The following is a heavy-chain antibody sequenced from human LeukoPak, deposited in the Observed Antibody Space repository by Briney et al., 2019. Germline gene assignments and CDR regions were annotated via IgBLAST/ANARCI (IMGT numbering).Heavy chain of an antibody. CDR3: ARELGGNSVYAFDI. J-gene: IGHJ3*02. CDR1: GYTFTSYT. CDR2: ISGYNRNT. Sequence: ASVKVSCKASGYTFTSYTISWVRQAPGQGLEWMGWISGYNRNTKYAQKVQGRVAMTTDTSTNTAYMELRSLRSDDTAVYYCARELGGNSVYAFDIWGQGTMVTLSS. V-gene: IGHV1-18*01. D-gene: IGHD4-23*01.